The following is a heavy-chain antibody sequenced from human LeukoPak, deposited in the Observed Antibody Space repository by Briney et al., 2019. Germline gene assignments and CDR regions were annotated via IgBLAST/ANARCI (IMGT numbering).Heavy chain of an antibody. CDR2: IIPIFGTA. D-gene: IGHD3-10*01. CDR3: ARGVGDYYGSGSYFGYYYYYMDV. V-gene: IGHV1-69*13. CDR1: GGTFSSYA. Sequence: GASVKVSCKASGGTFSSYAISWVRQAPGQGLEWMGGIIPIFGTASYAQKCQGRVTITADESTSTAYMELSSLRSEDTAVYYCARGVGDYYGSGSYFGYYYYYMDVWGKGTTVTISS. J-gene: IGHJ6*03.